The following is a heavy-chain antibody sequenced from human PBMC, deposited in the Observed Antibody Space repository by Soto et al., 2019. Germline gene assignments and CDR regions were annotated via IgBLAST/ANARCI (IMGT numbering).Heavy chain of an antibody. CDR2: VHSSGGT. V-gene: IGHV4-39*01. J-gene: IGHJ4*02. D-gene: IGHD2-15*01. Sequence: SETLSLTCSVSHGAITSGDYFWAWIRQPPGKGLEFIGSVHSSGGTYYSPSLKSRASISIDKSKNQFSLKLTSVNAGDTAVYFCASVVVGATRQTGSDHWGQGTLVTVSS. CDR1: HGAITSGDYF. CDR3: ASVVVGATRQTGSDH.